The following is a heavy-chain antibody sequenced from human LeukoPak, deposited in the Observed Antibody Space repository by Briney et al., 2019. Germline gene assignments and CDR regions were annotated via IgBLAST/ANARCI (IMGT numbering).Heavy chain of an antibody. Sequence: ASVKVSCKASGYTFTGYYMHWVRQAPGQGLEWMGWINPNTGVTNYAQKFQGRVTLTRDTSIITAYMELTRLRSDDTAVHYCARDRTTVTTGYYGMDVWGQGALVTVSS. V-gene: IGHV1-2*02. D-gene: IGHD4-17*01. CDR2: INPNTGVT. J-gene: IGHJ6*02. CDR3: ARDRTTVTTGYYGMDV. CDR1: GYTFTGYY.